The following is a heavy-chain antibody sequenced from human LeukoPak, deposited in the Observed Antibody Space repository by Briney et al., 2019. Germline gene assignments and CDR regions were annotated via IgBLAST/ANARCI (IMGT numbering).Heavy chain of an antibody. CDR2: IYYSGST. J-gene: IGHJ4*02. CDR1: GGSISSYY. V-gene: IGHV4-59*08. Sequence: SETLSLTCTVSGGSISSYYWSWIRQPPGKGLEWIGYIYYSGSTNYNPSLKSRVTISVDTSKNQFSLKLISVTAADTAVYYCARHPKYFDWLLSFDYWGQGTLVTVSS. D-gene: IGHD3-9*01. CDR3: ARHPKYFDWLLSFDY.